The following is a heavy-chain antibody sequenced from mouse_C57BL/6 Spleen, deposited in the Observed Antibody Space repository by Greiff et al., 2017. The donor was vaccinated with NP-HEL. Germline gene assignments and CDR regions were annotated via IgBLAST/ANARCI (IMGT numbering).Heavy chain of an antibody. Sequence: EVKLMESGGGLVKPGGSLKLSCAASGFTFSSYAMSWVRQTPEKRLEWVATISDGGSYTYYPDNVKGRFTISRDNAKNNLYLQMSHLKSEDTAMYYCARERLGRGYFDYWGQGTTLTVSS. CDR2: ISDGGSYT. CDR1: GFTFSSYA. CDR3: ARERLGRGYFDY. D-gene: IGHD4-1*01. V-gene: IGHV5-4*01. J-gene: IGHJ2*01.